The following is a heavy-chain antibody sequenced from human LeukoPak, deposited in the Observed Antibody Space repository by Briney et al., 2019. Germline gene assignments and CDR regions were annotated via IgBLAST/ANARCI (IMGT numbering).Heavy chain of an antibody. CDR2: ISSSSSYI. V-gene: IGHV3-21*01. D-gene: IGHD2-2*02. CDR3: ARDLSPGCSSTSCYTTDY. CDR1: GFTFSSYW. J-gene: IGHJ4*02. Sequence: GRSLRLSCAASGFTFSSYWMNWVRQAPGKGLEWVSSISSSSSYIYYADSVKGRFTISRDNAKNSLYLQMNSLRAEDTAVYYCARDLSPGCSSTSCYTTDYWGQGTLVTVSS.